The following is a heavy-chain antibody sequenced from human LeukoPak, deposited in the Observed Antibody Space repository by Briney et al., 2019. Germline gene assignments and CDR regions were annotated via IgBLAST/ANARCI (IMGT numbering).Heavy chain of an antibody. Sequence: TGGSLRLSCAASGFTFSSYAMHWVRQAPGKGLEWVAVISYDGSNKYYADSVKGRFTISRDNSKNTLYLQMNSLRAEDTAVYYCARGGDGYNGDYYYGMDVWGQGTTVTVSS. D-gene: IGHD5-24*01. CDR1: GFTFSSYA. V-gene: IGHV3-30*04. CDR2: ISYDGSNK. CDR3: ARGGDGYNGDYYYGMDV. J-gene: IGHJ6*02.